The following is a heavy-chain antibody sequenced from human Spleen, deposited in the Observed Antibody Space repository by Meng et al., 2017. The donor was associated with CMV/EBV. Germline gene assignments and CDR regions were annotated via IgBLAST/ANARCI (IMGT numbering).Heavy chain of an antibody. D-gene: IGHD2/OR15-2a*01. Sequence: GGSLRLSCAVSGFSFSDYFMNWIRQAPGKGLEWVAFIRYDSSDKYYGHSVRGRFTISRDNSRNTLYLEMDSLRPEDTAVYYCAKDAAFLAGHCDYWGQGALVTVSS. CDR2: IRYDSSDK. CDR3: AKDAAFLAGHCDY. J-gene: IGHJ4*02. V-gene: IGHV3-30*02. CDR1: GFSFSDYF.